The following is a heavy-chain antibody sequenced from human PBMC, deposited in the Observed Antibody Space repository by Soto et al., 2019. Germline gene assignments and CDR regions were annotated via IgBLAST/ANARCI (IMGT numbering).Heavy chain of an antibody. CDR3: AKDLMVRGGSLPYYYYYGMDV. D-gene: IGHD2-15*01. CDR2: ISGSGGST. Sequence: PGGSLRLSCAASGFTFSSYAMSWVRQAPGKGLEWVSAISGSGGSTYYADSVKGRFTISRDNSKNTLYLQMNSLRAEDTAVYYCAKDLMVRGGSLPYYYYYGMDVWGQGTTVTVSS. CDR1: GFTFSSYA. V-gene: IGHV3-23*01. J-gene: IGHJ6*02.